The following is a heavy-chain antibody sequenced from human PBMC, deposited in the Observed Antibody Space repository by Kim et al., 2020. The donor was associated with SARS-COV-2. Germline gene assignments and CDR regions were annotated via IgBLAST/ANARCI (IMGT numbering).Heavy chain of an antibody. CDR3: ARDSAVYCLDY. Sequence: TSNEQKFQGRVTMTRDTSTSTVYMELSSLRSEDTAVYYCARDSAVYCLDYWGQGTLVTVSS. V-gene: IGHV1-46*01. J-gene: IGHJ4*02. D-gene: IGHD1-20*01. CDR2: T.